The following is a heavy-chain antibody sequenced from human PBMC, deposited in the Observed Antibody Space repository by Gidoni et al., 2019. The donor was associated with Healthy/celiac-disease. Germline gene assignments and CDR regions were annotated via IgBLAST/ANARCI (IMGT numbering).Heavy chain of an antibody. CDR2: IDWDDDK. J-gene: IGHJ4*02. CDR3: ARMEYYDILTGYYGYFDY. D-gene: IGHD3-9*01. Sequence: QVTLRESGPALVKPTQTLTLTCTFSGFSRSTSGMCVSWIRQPPGKALEWLARIDWDDDKYYSTSLKTRLTISKDTSKNQVVLTMTNMDPVDTATYYCARMEYYDILTGYYGYFDYWGQGTLVTVSS. V-gene: IGHV2-70*15. CDR1: GFSRSTSGMC.